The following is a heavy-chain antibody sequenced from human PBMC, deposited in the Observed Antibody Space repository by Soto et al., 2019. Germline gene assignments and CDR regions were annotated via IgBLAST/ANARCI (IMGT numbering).Heavy chain of an antibody. CDR3: ARGGRLRHFDY. D-gene: IGHD5-12*01. V-gene: IGHV3-30*04. CDR1: GFTFSSYA. Sequence: QVQVVESGGGVVQPGRALRLFCAASGFTFSSYAMHWVRQAPGKGLEWVAIISYDGSDKYYADSVKGRFTISRDNSKNTLYLQMNSLRTEDTAVYYCARGGRLRHFDYWGQGTLVTVSS. J-gene: IGHJ4*02. CDR2: ISYDGSDK.